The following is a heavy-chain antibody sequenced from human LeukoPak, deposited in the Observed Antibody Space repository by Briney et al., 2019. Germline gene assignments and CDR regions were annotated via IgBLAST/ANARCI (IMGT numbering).Heavy chain of an antibody. CDR1: GYTFTSYD. D-gene: IGHD3-22*01. CDR3: ARDLTHRRNYDNSGYQIVSAF. Sequence: HGASVKVSCKASGYTFTSYDINWVRQAPGQGLECMGWISAYNGNTKYVQKFQGRVTMTTDTSTSTAYMELRSLRSDDTAVYYCARDLTHRRNYDNSGYQIVSAFWGQGTLVTVSS. J-gene: IGHJ4*02. CDR2: ISAYNGNT. V-gene: IGHV1-18*01.